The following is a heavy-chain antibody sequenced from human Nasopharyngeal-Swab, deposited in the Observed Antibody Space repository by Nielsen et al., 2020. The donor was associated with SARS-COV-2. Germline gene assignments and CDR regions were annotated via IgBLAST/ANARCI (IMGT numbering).Heavy chain of an antibody. D-gene: IGHD3-22*01. Sequence: SVKVSCKASGDTFSRYGFSWVRQAPGQGLEWMGRIIPTADLTNYAQQFQDRVTITADKSTSTTYMELSSLRSEDTAVYYCAIDSRTYFDTSGHLDYWGQGTLVTVSS. CDR3: AIDSRTYFDTSGHLDY. V-gene: IGHV1-69*10. CDR2: IIPTADLT. CDR1: GDTFSRYG. J-gene: IGHJ4*02.